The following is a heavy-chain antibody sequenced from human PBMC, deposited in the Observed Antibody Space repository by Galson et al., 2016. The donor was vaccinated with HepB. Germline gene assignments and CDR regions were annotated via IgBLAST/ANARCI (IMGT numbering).Heavy chain of an antibody. Sequence: TLSLTCTVSGGSISSYYWSWIRQPPGKGLEWIGYIDYRGTTNYNPSLKSRVSISVDTSKNQFSLKLSSVTDADTAIYYCAGTDCSSTSCYYGSYYYYFGMDVWGQGTTVTVSS. CDR2: IDYRGTT. CDR3: AGTDCSSTSCYYGSYYYYFGMDV. CDR1: GGSISSYY. D-gene: IGHD2-2*01. J-gene: IGHJ6*02. V-gene: IGHV4-59*01.